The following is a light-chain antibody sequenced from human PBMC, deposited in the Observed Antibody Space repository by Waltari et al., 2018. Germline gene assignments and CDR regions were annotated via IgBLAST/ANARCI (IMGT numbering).Light chain of an antibody. J-gene: IGKJ3*01. CDR3: QRRGHWPPGAT. V-gene: IGKV3-11*01. Sequence: EIVLTQSPATLSLSPGVRATLTCRASQSVSRYLAWYQQNPGQAPRLLIYDASNRATGIPARFSGSGSGTDFTLTISSLEPEDFAVYYCQRRGHWPPGATFGPGTRVDIK. CDR1: QSVSRY. CDR2: DAS.